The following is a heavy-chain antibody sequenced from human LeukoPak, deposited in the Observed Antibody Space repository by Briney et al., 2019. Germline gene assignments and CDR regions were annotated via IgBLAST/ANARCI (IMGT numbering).Heavy chain of an antibody. V-gene: IGHV1-18*01. CDR1: GYTFTNLG. Sequence: ATVKVSSKASGYTFTNLGSSWVSQAPGQGLEWMGWISAYNGNTNYAQKLQGRVTMTTDTSTSTAYMELRSLRSDDTAAYYCARAPPMGVWGKGTTVTVSS. CDR2: ISAYNGNT. CDR3: ARAPPMGV. J-gene: IGHJ6*03.